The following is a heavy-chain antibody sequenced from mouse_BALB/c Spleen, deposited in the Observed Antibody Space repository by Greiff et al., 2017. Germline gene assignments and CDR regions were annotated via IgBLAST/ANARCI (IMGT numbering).Heavy chain of an antibody. V-gene: IGHV3-2*02. CDR2: ISYSGST. D-gene: IGHD3-1*01. CDR1: GYSITSDYA. Sequence: EVMLVESGPGLVKPSQSLSLTCTVTGYSITSDYAWNWIRQFPGNKLEWMGYISYSGSTSYNPSLKSRISITRDTSKNQFFLQLNSVTTEDTATYYCARLLGLRNYAMDYWGQGTSVTVSS. J-gene: IGHJ4*01. CDR3: ARLLGLRNYAMDY.